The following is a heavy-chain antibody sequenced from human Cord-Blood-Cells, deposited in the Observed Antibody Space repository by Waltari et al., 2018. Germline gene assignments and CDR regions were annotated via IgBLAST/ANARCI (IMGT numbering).Heavy chain of an antibody. CDR2: INPNSGGT. Sequence: QVQLVQSGAEVKKPGASVKVSCKASGYTFTGYYMPWVRPAPGQGLEWMGWINPNSGGTNYAQKFQGRVTMTRDTSISTAYMELSRLRSDDTAVYYCARIPDGLGLGAFDIWGQGTMVTVSS. J-gene: IGHJ3*02. D-gene: IGHD2-8*01. CDR3: ARIPDGLGLGAFDI. CDR1: GYTFTGYY. V-gene: IGHV1-2*02.